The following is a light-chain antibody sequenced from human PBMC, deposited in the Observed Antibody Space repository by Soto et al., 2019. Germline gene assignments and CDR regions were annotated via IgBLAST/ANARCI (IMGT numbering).Light chain of an antibody. V-gene: IGLV2-14*01. CDR3: ATHTTSDTRV. CDR2: EVS. Sequence: DVGAYDYVSWYQHHPDKAPKLMIYEVSNRPSGVSDRFSGSKSVYTATLTISGLQAEDEADYYCATHTTSDTRVFGTGSKATGL. J-gene: IGLJ1*01. CDR1: DVGAYDY.